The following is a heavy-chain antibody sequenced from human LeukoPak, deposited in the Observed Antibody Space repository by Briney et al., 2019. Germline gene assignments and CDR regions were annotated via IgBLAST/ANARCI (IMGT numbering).Heavy chain of an antibody. Sequence: SETLSLTCTVSGGSISTYYWSWIRQPPGKELEWIGYIYYSGSTNYNPSLKSRVTISVDTSKNQFSLKLSSVTAADTAVYYCARGRSWYDYVWGSYRPFDYWGQGTLVTVSS. D-gene: IGHD3-16*02. J-gene: IGHJ4*02. CDR3: ARGRSWYDYVWGSYRPFDY. CDR2: IYYSGST. CDR1: GGSISTYY. V-gene: IGHV4-59*12.